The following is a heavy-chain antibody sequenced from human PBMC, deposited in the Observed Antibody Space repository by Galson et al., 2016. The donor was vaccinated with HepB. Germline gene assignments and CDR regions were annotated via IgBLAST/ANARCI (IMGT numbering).Heavy chain of an antibody. V-gene: IGHV3-74*01. CDR1: GIIFSSYW. D-gene: IGHD3-3*01. Sequence: SLRLSCAASGIIFSSYWMHWVRQAPGKGPVWVSRINSDGSSTSYADSVKGRFTISRDNAKNTLYLQMNSLRAEDTAVYYCVLSGITIDYWGQGTLVTVSS. CDR3: VLSGITIDY. J-gene: IGHJ4*02. CDR2: INSDGSST.